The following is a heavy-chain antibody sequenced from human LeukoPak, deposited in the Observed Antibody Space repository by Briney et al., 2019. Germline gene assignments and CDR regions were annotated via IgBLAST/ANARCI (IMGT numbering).Heavy chain of an antibody. Sequence: PSETLSLTCTVSGGSISSGGDYWSWIRQHPGKGLEWIGHIYYSGSTDFNPSLKSRLTISVDTSKNQFSLRLSSVTAADTAVYFCARGVINFGGVISVGYFDYWGQGALVTVSS. CDR2: IYYSGST. V-gene: IGHV4-31*03. J-gene: IGHJ4*02. CDR1: GGSISSGGDY. D-gene: IGHD3-16*01. CDR3: ARGVINFGGVISVGYFDY.